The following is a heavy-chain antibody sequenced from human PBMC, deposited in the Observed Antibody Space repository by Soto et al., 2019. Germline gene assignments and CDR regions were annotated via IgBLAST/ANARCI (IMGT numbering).Heavy chain of an antibody. V-gene: IGHV1-2*02. CDR2: INPNSGGT. D-gene: IGHD2-15*01. CDR3: ARDLVVVVAATRYYYYGMDV. J-gene: IGHJ6*02. CDR1: GYTFTGYY. Sequence: ASVKVSCKASGYTFTGYYMHWVRQAPGQGLEWMGWINPNSGGTNYAQKFQGRVTMTRDTSISTAYMELSRLRSDDAAVYYCARDLVVVVAATRYYYYGMDVWGQGTTVTVSS.